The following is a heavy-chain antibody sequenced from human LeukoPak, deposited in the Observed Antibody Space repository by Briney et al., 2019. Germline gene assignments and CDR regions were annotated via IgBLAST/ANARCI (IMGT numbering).Heavy chain of an antibody. CDR2: MNPNSGNT. CDR1: GYTFTSYD. V-gene: IGHV1-8*01. D-gene: IGHD3-10*01. CDR3: ARRTYYYDSGSYFVDY. Sequence: ASVKVSCKASGYTFTSYDINWVRQATGQGLEWMGWMNPNSGNTGYAQKFQGRVTMTRDTSISTAYMELSSLRSEDTAVYYCARRTYYYDSGSYFVDYWGQGTLVTVSS. J-gene: IGHJ4*02.